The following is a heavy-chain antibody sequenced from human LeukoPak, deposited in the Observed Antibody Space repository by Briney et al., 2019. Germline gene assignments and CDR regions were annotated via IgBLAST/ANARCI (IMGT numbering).Heavy chain of an antibody. CDR3: ARGRWQLGFDY. V-gene: IGHV4-31*03. Sequence: PSETLCLTCTVSGGSISSGGYYWSWIRPHPGKGLEWIGYIYYSGSTYYHPSLKSRVTISVDTSKNQFSLKLSSVTAADTAVYYCARGRWQLGFDYWAREPWSPSPQ. CDR2: IYYSGST. CDR1: GGSISSGGYY. J-gene: IGHJ4*02. D-gene: IGHD6-6*01.